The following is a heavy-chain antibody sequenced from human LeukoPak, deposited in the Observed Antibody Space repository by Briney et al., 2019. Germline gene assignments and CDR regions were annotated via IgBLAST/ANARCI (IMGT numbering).Heavy chain of an antibody. J-gene: IGHJ4*02. V-gene: IGHV4-31*03. D-gene: IGHD6-13*01. Sequence: TLSLTCTVSGGSISSGGYYWSWIRQHPGKGLEWIGYIYYSGSTYYNPSLKSRITISLATSKNQFSLKLSSVTAADTAVYYCARHGGAAAAIDYWGQGTLVTVSS. CDR3: ARHGGAAAAIDY. CDR1: GGSISSGGYY. CDR2: IYYSGST.